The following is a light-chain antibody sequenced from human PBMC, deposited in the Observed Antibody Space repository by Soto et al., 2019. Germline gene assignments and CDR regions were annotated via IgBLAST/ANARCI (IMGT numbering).Light chain of an antibody. CDR1: QSVSSNY. V-gene: IGKV3-20*01. CDR2: GAS. Sequence: EIVLTQSPGTLSLSPGERATLSCRASQSVSSNYLAWYQQKPGQAPRLLIYGASNRATGIPDRFSGSGSGTGFTLTISRLEPEDFAVYFCQQYGSSPPFTFGQGTKLEIK. J-gene: IGKJ2*01. CDR3: QQYGSSPPFT.